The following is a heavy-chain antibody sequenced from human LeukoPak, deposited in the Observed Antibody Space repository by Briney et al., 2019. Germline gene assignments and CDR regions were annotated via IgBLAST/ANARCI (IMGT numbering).Heavy chain of an antibody. CDR1: GIIFRNAW. V-gene: IGHV3-15*07. J-gene: IGHJ4*02. Sequence: GGSLRLSCVVSGIIFRNAWMNRVRQTPGKGLEWVGLIKSKVDGGTTDYAAPVKGRFTISRDDSKNTLYLQMSSLKIEDTAIYYCTKDPPLTGGVYSAHWGPGTLVTVSS. CDR2: IKSKVDGGTT. CDR3: TKDPPLTGGVYSAH. D-gene: IGHD7-27*01.